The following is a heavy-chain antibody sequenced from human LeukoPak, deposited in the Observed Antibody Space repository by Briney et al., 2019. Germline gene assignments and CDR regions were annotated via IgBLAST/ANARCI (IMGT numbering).Heavy chain of an antibody. D-gene: IGHD5-12*01. CDR3: AREPRRMVATAGDAFDI. J-gene: IGHJ3*02. V-gene: IGHV1-69*13. CDR1: GGTFSSYA. Sequence: SVKVSCKASGGTFSSYAISWVRQAPGQGLEWMGGIIPIFGTANYAQKFQGRVTITADESTSTAYMELSSLRSEDTAVYYCAREPRRMVATAGDAFDIWGRGTMVTVSS. CDR2: IIPIFGTA.